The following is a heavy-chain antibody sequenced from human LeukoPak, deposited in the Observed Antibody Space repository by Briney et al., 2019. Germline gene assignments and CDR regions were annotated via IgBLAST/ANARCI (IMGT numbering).Heavy chain of an antibody. CDR3: ASSHPTNPIVGAIEYFQH. CDR2: INPNSGGT. CDR1: GYTFTGYY. D-gene: IGHD1-26*01. Sequence: ASVKVSCKASGYTFTGYYMHWVRQAPGQGLEWMGRINPNSGGTNYAQKLQGRVTMITDTSTSTAYMELRSLRSDDTAVYYCASSHPTNPIVGAIEYFQHWGQGTLVTVSS. J-gene: IGHJ1*01. V-gene: IGHV1-2*06.